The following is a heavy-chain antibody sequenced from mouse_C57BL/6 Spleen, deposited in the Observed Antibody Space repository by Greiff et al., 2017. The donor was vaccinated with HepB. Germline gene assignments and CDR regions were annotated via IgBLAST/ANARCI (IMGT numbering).Heavy chain of an antibody. CDR1: GYTFTSYW. D-gene: IGHD2-4*01. V-gene: IGHV1-61*01. CDR2: IYPSDSET. Sequence: QVQLQQPGAELVRPGSSVKLSCKASGYTFTSYWMDWVKQRPGQGLEWIGNIYPSDSETHYNQKFKDKATLTVDKSSSTAYMQLSSLTSEDSAVYYCARSGDYVLFDYWGQGTTLTVSS. J-gene: IGHJ2*01. CDR3: ARSGDYVLFDY.